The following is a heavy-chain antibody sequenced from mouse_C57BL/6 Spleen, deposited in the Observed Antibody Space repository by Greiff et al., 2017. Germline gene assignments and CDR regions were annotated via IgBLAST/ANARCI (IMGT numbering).Heavy chain of an antibody. CDR1: GFSFNTYA. CDR2: IRRKSNNYAT. J-gene: IGHJ4*01. CDR3: VRSSNPHAMDY. Sequence: EVQLVESGGGLVQPKGSLKLSCAASGFSFNTYAMNWVRQAPGKGLEWVARIRRKSNNYATYYADSVKNRFTISRDDSESMLYLQMNNVKTEDTAMYYCVRSSNPHAMDYWGQGTSVTVSS. D-gene: IGHD2-5*01. V-gene: IGHV10-1*01.